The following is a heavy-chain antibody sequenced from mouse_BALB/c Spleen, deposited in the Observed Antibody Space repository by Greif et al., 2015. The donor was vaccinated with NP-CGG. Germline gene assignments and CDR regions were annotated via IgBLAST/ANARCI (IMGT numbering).Heavy chain of an antibody. CDR2: INPSSGYT. CDR1: GYTFTSYP. D-gene: IGHD1-1*01. Sequence: QVQLQQSGAELARPGASVKMSCKASGYTFTSYPMHWVKQRPGQGLEWIGYINPSSGYTNYNQKFKDKATLTADKSSSTAYMQLSSRTYEDSAGYYCARYDGSSYARDYWGQGTAVTGSS. CDR3: ARYDGSSYARDY. V-gene: IGHV1-4*01. J-gene: IGHJ4*01.